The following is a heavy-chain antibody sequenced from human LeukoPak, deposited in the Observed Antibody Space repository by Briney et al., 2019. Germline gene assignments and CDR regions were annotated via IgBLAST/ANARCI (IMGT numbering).Heavy chain of an antibody. Sequence: GGSLRLSCAASGFIFSSYAMTWVRQAPGKGLEWVSTISGSGGTTYYVDSVKGRFSISGDNSKNTLYLQMNSLKAEDSAIYYCARGGGYSYGGFDYWGQGTLVTVSS. D-gene: IGHD5-18*01. CDR3: ARGGGYSYGGFDY. J-gene: IGHJ4*02. V-gene: IGHV3-23*01. CDR1: GFIFSSYA. CDR2: ISGSGGTT.